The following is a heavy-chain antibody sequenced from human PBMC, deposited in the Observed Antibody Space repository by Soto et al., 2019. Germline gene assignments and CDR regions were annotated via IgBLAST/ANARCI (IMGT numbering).Heavy chain of an antibody. J-gene: IGHJ4*02. D-gene: IGHD3-10*01. V-gene: IGHV4-34*01. CDR3: ATSLWFGTQPEI. CDR1: DWSFSNNY. Sequence: PXETLSLTCGVDDWSFSNNYWTWFRQPPGKGLEWIGEISPSGTTKYIPPLKSRVTISLDTSKMHSSLKVTSVTAADTAVYYCATSLWFGTQPEIWGQGTLVTVSS. CDR2: ISPSGTT.